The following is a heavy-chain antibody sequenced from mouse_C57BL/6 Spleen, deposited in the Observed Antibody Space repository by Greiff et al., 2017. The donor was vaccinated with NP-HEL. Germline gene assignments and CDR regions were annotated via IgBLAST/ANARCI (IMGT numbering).Heavy chain of an antibody. Sequence: VQLQQSGPGLVKPSQSLSLTCSVTGYTITSCYYWNWIRQFPGNKLEWMGYISYDGSNNYNPSLKNRITITRDTSKNQFFLKLNSVTTEDTATYYCARGRYYGSSSAWFAYWGQGTLVTVSA. CDR1: GYTITSCYY. J-gene: IGHJ3*01. D-gene: IGHD1-1*01. CDR2: ISYDGSN. CDR3: ARGRYYGSSSAWFAY. V-gene: IGHV3-6*01.